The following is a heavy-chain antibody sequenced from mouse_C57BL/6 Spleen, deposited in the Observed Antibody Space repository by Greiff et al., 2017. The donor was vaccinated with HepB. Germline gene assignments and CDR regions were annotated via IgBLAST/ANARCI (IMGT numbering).Heavy chain of an antibody. CDR3: ARHETRETAQALYFDY. V-gene: IGHV1-62-2*01. D-gene: IGHD3-2*02. CDR1: GYTFTEYT. Sequence: LVNPGASVKLSCKASGYTFTEYTIHWVKQRSGQGLEWIGWFYPGSGSIKYNEKFKDKATLTADKSSSTVYMELSRLTSEDSAVYFCARHETRETAQALYFDYWGQGTTLTVSS. CDR2: FYPGSGSI. J-gene: IGHJ2*01.